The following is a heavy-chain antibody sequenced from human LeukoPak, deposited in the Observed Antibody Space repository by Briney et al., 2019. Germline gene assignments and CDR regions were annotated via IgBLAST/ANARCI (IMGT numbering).Heavy chain of an antibody. CDR2: ISAYNGNT. J-gene: IGHJ4*02. Sequence: ASVKVSCKASGYTFTSYGISWVRQAPGQGLEWMGWISAYNGNTNYAQKFQGRVTMTRDTSISTAYMELSRLRSDDTAVYYCARVLGGYSYTDYYFDYWGQGTLVTVSS. D-gene: IGHD5-18*01. CDR1: GYTFTSYG. V-gene: IGHV1-18*01. CDR3: ARVLGGYSYTDYYFDY.